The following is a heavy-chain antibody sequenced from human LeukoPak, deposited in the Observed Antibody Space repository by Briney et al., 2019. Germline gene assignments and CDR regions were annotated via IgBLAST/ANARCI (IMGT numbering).Heavy chain of an antibody. D-gene: IGHD1-14*01. V-gene: IGHV4-59*01. J-gene: IGHJ5*02. Sequence: PSETLSLTCSVSGDSISSYYWSWIRQSPGKGLEWIGYVHYSGSSNNNPSLKSRVTVSVDTSKNQFSLKLSSLTAADTAVYYCARGSTGQYDPWGQGILVTVSS. CDR3: ARGSTGQYDP. CDR2: VHYSGSS. CDR1: GDSISSYY.